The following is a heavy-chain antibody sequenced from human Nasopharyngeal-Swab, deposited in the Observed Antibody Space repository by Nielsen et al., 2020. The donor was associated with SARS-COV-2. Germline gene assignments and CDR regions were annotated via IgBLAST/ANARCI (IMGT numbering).Heavy chain of an antibody. D-gene: IGHD3-10*01. J-gene: IGHJ6*03. V-gene: IGHV1-24*01. CDR3: ATIEISGKGAYYYYMDV. CDR2: IDTYNGDT. Sequence: WVRQAPGQGLEWMGWIDTYNGDTNYAQKFQGRVTMTEDTSTDTAYMELSSLRSEDTAVYYCATIEISGKGAYYYYMDVWGKGTTVTVSS.